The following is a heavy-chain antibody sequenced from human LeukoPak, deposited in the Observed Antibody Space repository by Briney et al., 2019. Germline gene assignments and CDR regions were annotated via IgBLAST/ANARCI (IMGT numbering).Heavy chain of an antibody. CDR2: ISSNGGNT. Sequence: GGSLRLSCSASGVTFSSYTMHWVRQAPGKGLEYVSAISSNGGNTYYADSVKGRFTISRDDSKNTLYLQMSSLRAEDTAVYYCAKANLGRYNWNYFDYWGQGTLVTVSS. D-gene: IGHD1-20*01. J-gene: IGHJ4*02. CDR1: GVTFSSYT. V-gene: IGHV3-64D*09. CDR3: AKANLGRYNWNYFDY.